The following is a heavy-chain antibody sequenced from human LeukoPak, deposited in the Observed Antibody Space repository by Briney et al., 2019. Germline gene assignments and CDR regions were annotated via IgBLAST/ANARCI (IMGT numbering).Heavy chain of an antibody. CDR3: ARGGVMAAAGTYYYYYYMDV. CDR1: GGSISSYY. V-gene: IGHV4-59*01. CDR2: IYYSGST. J-gene: IGHJ6*03. D-gene: IGHD6-13*01. Sequence: SETLSLTCTVSGGSISSYYWSWIRQPPGKGLEWIGYIYYSGSTNYNPSLKSRVTISVDTSKNQFSLKLSSVTAADTAVYYCARGGVMAAAGTYYYYYYMDVWGKGTTVTISS.